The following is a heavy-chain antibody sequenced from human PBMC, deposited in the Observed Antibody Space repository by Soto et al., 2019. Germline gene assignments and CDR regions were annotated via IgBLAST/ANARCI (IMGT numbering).Heavy chain of an antibody. CDR2: INPNSGGT. J-gene: IGHJ5*02. CDR3: ARFEVGSRPSPKGFDP. Sequence: ASVKVSCKASGYTFTGYYMHWVRQAPGQGLEWMGWINPNSGGTNYAQKFQGRVTMTRDTSISTAYMELSRLRSDDTAVYYCARFEVGSRPSPKGFDPWGQGTLVTVSS. CDR1: GYTFTGYY. D-gene: IGHD1-26*01. V-gene: IGHV1-2*02.